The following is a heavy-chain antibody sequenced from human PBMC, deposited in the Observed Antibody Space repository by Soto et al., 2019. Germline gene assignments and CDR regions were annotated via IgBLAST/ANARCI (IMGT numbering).Heavy chain of an antibody. D-gene: IGHD2-2*01. J-gene: IGHJ5*01. CDR1: GYTFTSYD. V-gene: IGHV1-8*01. CDR2: INPNNGNT. CDR3: ARTKEYQPSDWFDP. Sequence: GASVKVSCKASGYTFTSYDINWVRQATGQGLEWMGWINPNNGNTGYAQKFQGRVTMTTDTSTSTAYMELRSLRSDETAVYYCARTKEYQPSDWFDPWGQGTLGTVSS.